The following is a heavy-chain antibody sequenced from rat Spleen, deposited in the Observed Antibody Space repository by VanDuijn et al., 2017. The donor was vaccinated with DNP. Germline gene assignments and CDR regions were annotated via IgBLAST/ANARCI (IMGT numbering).Heavy chain of an antibody. Sequence: EVQLVESGGDLVQPGRSLKVSCVVSGFTFNNYWMTWIRQVPGKGLEWVASITDSGDYTYYPDSVKGRFTISRDNAKNTLYLQMNSLGSEDTATYYCATNWELYYWGQGVMVTVSS. CDR3: ATNWELYY. CDR1: GFTFNNYW. V-gene: IGHV5-31*01. CDR2: ITDSGDYT. J-gene: IGHJ2*01. D-gene: IGHD5-1*01.